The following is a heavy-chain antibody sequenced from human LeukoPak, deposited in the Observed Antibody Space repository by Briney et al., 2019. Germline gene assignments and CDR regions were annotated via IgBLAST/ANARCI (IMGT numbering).Heavy chain of an antibody. CDR1: GFTFSSYG. CDR3: AKEGYGSSKLDY. V-gene: IGHV3-33*06. D-gene: IGHD6-13*01. CDR2: IWYDGSNK. Sequence: GGSLRLSCAASGFTFSSYGMHRVRQAPGKGLEWVAVIWYDGSNKYYADSVKGRFTISRDNSKNTLYLQMNSLRAEDTAVYYCAKEGYGSSKLDYWGQGTLVTVSS. J-gene: IGHJ4*02.